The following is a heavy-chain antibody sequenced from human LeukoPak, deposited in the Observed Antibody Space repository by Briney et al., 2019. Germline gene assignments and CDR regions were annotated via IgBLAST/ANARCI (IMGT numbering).Heavy chain of an antibody. J-gene: IGHJ4*02. CDR1: GFTFSSYG. CDR3: ARAPGDSSSYADY. CDR2: IWYDGSNK. D-gene: IGHD6-6*01. V-gene: IGHV3-33*01. Sequence: SGGSLRLSCAASGFTFSSYGMHWVRQAPGKGLEWVAVIWYDGSNKYYADSVKGRFTISRDNSKNTLYLQMNSPRAEDTAVYYCARAPGDSSSYADYWGQGTLVTVSS.